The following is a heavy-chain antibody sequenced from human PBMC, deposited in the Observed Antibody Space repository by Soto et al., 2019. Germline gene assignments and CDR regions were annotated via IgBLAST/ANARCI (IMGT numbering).Heavy chain of an antibody. J-gene: IGHJ5*02. D-gene: IGHD3-22*01. CDR2: ISAYNGNT. V-gene: IGHV1-18*01. Sequence: GASVKVSCKASGYTFTSYGISWVRQAPGQGLEWMGWISAYNGNTNYAQKLQGRATMTTDTSTSTAYMELRSLRSDDTAVYYCSGHYYDSSGYYYVTRHNNWFDPWGQGTLVTVSS. CDR3: SGHYYDSSGYYYVTRHNNWFDP. CDR1: GYTFTSYG.